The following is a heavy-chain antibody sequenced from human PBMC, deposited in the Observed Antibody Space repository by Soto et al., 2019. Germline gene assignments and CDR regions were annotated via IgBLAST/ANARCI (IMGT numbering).Heavy chain of an antibody. Sequence: SETLSLTCTVSGGSISSGGYYWSWIRQHPGKGLEWIGYIYYSGSTYYNPSLKSRVTISVDTSKNQFSLKLSSVTAADTAVYYCARDHGVYYGSGRGGAFDIWGQGTMVTVSS. J-gene: IGHJ3*02. CDR3: ARDHGVYYGSGRGGAFDI. CDR1: GGSISSGGYY. CDR2: IYYSGST. D-gene: IGHD3-10*01. V-gene: IGHV4-31*03.